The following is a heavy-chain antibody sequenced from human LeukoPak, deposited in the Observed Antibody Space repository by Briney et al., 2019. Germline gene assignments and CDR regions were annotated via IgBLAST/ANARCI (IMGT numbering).Heavy chain of an antibody. V-gene: IGHV1-46*01. D-gene: IGHD1-26*01. CDR3: AKGADGFDI. J-gene: IGHJ3*02. Sequence: ASVKVSCTASGYTFTSYGISWVRQAPGQGLEWMGIINPSGGSTIYAQNFQGRVTMTRDMSTSTVYMELSSLKSEDTAVCYCAKGADGFDIWGQGTMVTVSS. CDR2: INPSGGST. CDR1: GYTFTSYG.